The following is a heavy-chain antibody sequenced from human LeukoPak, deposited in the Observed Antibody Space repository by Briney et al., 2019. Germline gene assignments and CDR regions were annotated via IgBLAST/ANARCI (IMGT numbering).Heavy chain of an antibody. CDR3: ARDTAPDTYSGSYYEPGGLDY. Sequence: PGGSLRLSCAASGFTFSSYAMHWVRQAPGKGLEWVAVISYDGSNKYYADSVKGRFTISRDNSKNTLYLQMNSLRAEDTAVYYCARDTAPDTYSGSYYEPGGLDYWGQGTLVTVSS. D-gene: IGHD1-26*01. J-gene: IGHJ4*02. CDR1: GFTFSSYA. CDR2: ISYDGSNK. V-gene: IGHV3-30-3*01.